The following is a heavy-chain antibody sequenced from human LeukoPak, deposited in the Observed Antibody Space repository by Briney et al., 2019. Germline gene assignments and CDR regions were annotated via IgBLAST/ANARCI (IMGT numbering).Heavy chain of an antibody. CDR1: GYTFTSYG. CDR2: ICAYNGNT. V-gene: IGHV1-18*01. D-gene: IGHD3/OR15-3a*01. Sequence: ASVKVTCTASGYTFTSYGISWVRQAPGQGLEWMGWICAYNGNTNYAQKLQSRVTITTETYTSTAYMELTILRPDDTAVYYFPRTGIGENWFDPWGQGTLVTVSS. CDR3: PRTGIGENWFDP. J-gene: IGHJ5*02.